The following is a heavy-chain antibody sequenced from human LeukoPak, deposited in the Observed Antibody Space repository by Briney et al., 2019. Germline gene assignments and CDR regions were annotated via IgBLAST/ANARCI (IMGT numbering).Heavy chain of an antibody. D-gene: IGHD3-22*01. Sequence: GSSVKVSCKASGGTFSSYAISWVRQAPGQGLEWMGGIIPIFGTANYAQKFQGRVTITTDESTSTAYMELSSLRSEDTAVYYCARDPSYYYDSSGKRPHDYWGQGNLVTVSS. CDR1: GGTFSSYA. J-gene: IGHJ4*02. CDR2: IIPIFGTA. V-gene: IGHV1-69*05. CDR3: ARDPSYYYDSSGKRPHDY.